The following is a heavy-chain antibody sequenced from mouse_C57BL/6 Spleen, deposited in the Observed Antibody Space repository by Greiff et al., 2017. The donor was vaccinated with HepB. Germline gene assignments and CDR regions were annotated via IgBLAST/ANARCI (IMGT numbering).Heavy chain of an antibody. Sequence: VQLQQSGPELVKPGASVKISCKASGYSFTGYYMNWVKQSPEKSLEWIGEINPSTGGTTYNQKFKAKATLTVDKSSSTAYMQLKSLTSEDSAVYYCARSQGASMDYGGQGTSVTVSS. CDR2: INPSTGGT. D-gene: IGHD3-2*02. CDR1: GYSFTGYY. J-gene: IGHJ4*01. V-gene: IGHV1-42*01. CDR3: ARSQGASMDY.